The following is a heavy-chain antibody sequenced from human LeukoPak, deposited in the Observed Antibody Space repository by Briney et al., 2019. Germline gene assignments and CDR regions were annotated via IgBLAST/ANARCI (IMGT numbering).Heavy chain of an antibody. V-gene: IGHV3-21*01. CDR3: ARDRYCSGGSCYRWFDY. D-gene: IGHD2-15*01. J-gene: IGHJ4*02. CDR1: GFTFSTYT. CDR2: ISSSSNYI. Sequence: PGGSLRLSCAVSGFTFSTYTMNWVRQAPGKGLEWVSSISSSSNYIYYADSVRGRFTISRDNAKNSLSLQMNSLRAEDTAVYYCARDRYCSGGSCYRWFDYWGQGTLVTVSS.